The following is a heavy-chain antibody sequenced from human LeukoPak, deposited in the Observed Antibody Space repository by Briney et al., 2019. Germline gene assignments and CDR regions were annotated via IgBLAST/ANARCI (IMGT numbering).Heavy chain of an antibody. D-gene: IGHD3-10*01. CDR3: ARGRWFGELLMDV. Sequence: SETLSLTCAVYGGSFSGYYWSWIRQPPGKGLEWIGEINHSGSTNYNPSLKSRVTISVDTSKNQFSLKLSSVTAADTAVYYCARGRWFGELLMDVWGKGTTVTVSS. CDR2: INHSGST. CDR1: GGSFSGYY. V-gene: IGHV4-34*01. J-gene: IGHJ6*03.